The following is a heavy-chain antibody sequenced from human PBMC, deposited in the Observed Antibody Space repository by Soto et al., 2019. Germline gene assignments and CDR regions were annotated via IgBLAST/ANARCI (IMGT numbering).Heavy chain of an antibody. CDR2: IYYSGST. CDR1: GGSISSYY. CDR3: ARDRDYYDISDYYRYYYYGMDV. D-gene: IGHD3-22*01. Sequence: PSETLSLTCTVSGGSISSYYWSWIRQPPGKGLEWIGYIYYSGSTNYNPSLKSRVTISVDTSKNQFSLKLSSVTAADTAVYYCARDRDYYDISDYYRYYYYGMDVWGQGTTVTSP. V-gene: IGHV4-59*01. J-gene: IGHJ6*02.